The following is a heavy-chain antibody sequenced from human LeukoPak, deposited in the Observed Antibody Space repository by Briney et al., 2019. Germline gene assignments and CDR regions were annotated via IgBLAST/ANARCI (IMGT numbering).Heavy chain of an antibody. J-gene: IGHJ4*02. CDR2: IYPGDSDT. V-gene: IGHV5-51*03. Sequence: GEYLNISCNGSAYTCTSYCFGWLRQVPGKGLEWMGIIYPGDSDTRYSPSFQGQVTISADKCISTAYLHWSRSKATDIDIYARETHAITESATNIDYWGQGTLVTVSS. D-gene: IGHD5-24*01. CDR3: ETHAITESATNIDY. CDR1: AYTCTSYC.